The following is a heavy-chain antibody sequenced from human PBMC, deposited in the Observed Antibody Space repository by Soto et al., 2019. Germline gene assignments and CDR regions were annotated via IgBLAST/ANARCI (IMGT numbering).Heavy chain of an antibody. V-gene: IGHV5-51*01. J-gene: IGHJ6*02. CDR3: ARPLRFLADYYGMEV. Sequence: GESLKISCTGSGYTFTTYWIGWVRQMPGKGLEWMGIIFPGDSETRYSPSFRGKVSMSADKSITTAYLQWSSLKASDTAIYYCARPLRFLADYYGMEVWGQGTMVTVSS. D-gene: IGHD3-3*01. CDR2: IFPGDSET. CDR1: GYTFTTYW.